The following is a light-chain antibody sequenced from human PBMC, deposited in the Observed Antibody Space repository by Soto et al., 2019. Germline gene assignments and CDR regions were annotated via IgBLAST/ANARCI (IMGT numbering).Light chain of an antibody. Sequence: EIVLTQSPSTLSSSPGERATLSCRASQSVSSYLAWYQQKVGQVPRLLIYAASYWATGIPARFSGSGSGTDFTLTISSLEPEDVAVYYCQQRSNCPITFGQGTQLEIK. J-gene: IGKJ2*01. CDR3: QQRSNCPIT. CDR2: AAS. V-gene: IGKV3-11*01. CDR1: QSVSSY.